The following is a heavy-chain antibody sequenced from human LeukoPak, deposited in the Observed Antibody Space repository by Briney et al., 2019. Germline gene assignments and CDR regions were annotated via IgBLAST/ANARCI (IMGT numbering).Heavy chain of an antibody. CDR1: GGSISSSSYY. Sequence: KTSETLSLTCTVSGGSISSSSYYWGWIRQPPGKGLEWIGSIYNSGSTYYNPSLKSRVIVSLHMSQNQFSLRLTSVTAADTAIYYCARDTGHYAPGTPGLTRFDPWGQGTLVTVSS. V-gene: IGHV4-39*07. CDR3: ARDTGHYAPGTPGLTRFDP. CDR2: IYNSGST. D-gene: IGHD3-10*01. J-gene: IGHJ5*02.